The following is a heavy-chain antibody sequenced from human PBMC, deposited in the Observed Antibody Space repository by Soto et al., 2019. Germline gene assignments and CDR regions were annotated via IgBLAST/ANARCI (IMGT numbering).Heavy chain of an antibody. CDR3: ARDLQYSRLFYGMDV. V-gene: IGHV4-59*06. CDR2: IYYSGST. Sequence: PSETLSLICTVSGGSISSYYWSWIRQPPGKGLEWIGYIYYSGSTYYNPSLKSRVTISVDTSKNQFSLKLSSVTAADTAVYYCARDLQYSRLFYGMDVWGQGTTVTVSS. J-gene: IGHJ6*02. D-gene: IGHD6-13*01. CDR1: GGSISSYY.